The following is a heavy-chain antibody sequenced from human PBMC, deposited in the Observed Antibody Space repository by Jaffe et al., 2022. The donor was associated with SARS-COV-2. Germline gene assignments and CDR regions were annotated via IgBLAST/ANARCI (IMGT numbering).Heavy chain of an antibody. CDR3: ARFPHSASGWG. CDR1: GFSFSNYW. Sequence: EVQLVESGGGLVQPGGSLRLSCAASGFSFSNYWMSWVRQAPGKGLEWVANIKQDGSEKYYVDSVKGRFTISRDNAENSLFLRMNGLRVEDTAVYFCARFPHSASGWGWGQGTLVTVSS. D-gene: IGHD3-10*01. J-gene: IGHJ4*02. CDR2: IKQDGSEK. V-gene: IGHV3-7*01.